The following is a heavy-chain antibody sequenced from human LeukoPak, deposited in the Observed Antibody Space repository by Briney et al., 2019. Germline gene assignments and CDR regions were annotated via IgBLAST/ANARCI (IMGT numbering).Heavy chain of an antibody. J-gene: IGHJ3*01. V-gene: IGHV3-23*01. D-gene: IGHD6-13*01. Sequence: GGSLRLSCAASGFTFSDYYMSWIRQAPGKGLEWVSAFSATDGSAQYAESVGGRFTISRDNSKNSLYLQMNSLRDEDTAVYCCAKARIAAAGTGAFDVWGQGTMVTVSS. CDR3: AKARIAAAGTGAFDV. CDR2: FSATDGSA. CDR1: GFTFSDYY.